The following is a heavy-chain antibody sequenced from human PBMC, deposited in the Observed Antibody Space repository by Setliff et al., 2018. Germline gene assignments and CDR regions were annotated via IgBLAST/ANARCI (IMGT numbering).Heavy chain of an antibody. Sequence: PSETLSLTCTVSGGSISDNNYYWGWIRQSPGKGLDWIGTVDHSGNTFYNPSLKSRVTLSVDTSKNQFSLKVSSVTAADTAVYYCARAPPNRYSGSYEYFYMDVWGKGTTVTVSS. CDR3: ARAPPNRYSGSYEYFYMDV. J-gene: IGHJ6*03. D-gene: IGHD1-26*01. V-gene: IGHV4-39*07. CDR1: GGSISDNNYY. CDR2: VDHSGNT.